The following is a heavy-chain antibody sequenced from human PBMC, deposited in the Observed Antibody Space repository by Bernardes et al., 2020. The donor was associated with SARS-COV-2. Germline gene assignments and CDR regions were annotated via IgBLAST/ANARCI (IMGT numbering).Heavy chain of an antibody. J-gene: IGHJ4*02. D-gene: IGHD1-26*01. CDR3: TRAGSYRHDY. CDR2: ISTDGNSI. CDR1: GFTFSNYW. V-gene: IGHV3-74*01. Sequence: GGSLRLSCAASGFTFSNYWMHWVRQAPGEGMVWVSRISTDGNSIIYADFVKGRFTISRDNAKNTLYLQFNSLRVDDTAVYYCTRAGSYRHDYWGQGTLVTVSS.